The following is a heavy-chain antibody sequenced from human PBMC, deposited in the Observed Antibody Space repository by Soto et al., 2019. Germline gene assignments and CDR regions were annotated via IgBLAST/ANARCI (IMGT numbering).Heavy chain of an antibody. J-gene: IGHJ5*02. V-gene: IGHV1-46*01. Sequence: ASVKVSCKAPRDNFTSSYINWVRQAPGQGREWMGVINPHGGSTAYAQKFKGRVTLTRDTSASTVYMEVSSLTSEDTAMYYCARSSGGNFGIIIEGTNWFAPWGQGTLVTVSS. CDR3: ARSSGGNFGIIIEGTNWFAP. CDR1: RDNFTSSY. D-gene: IGHD1-26*01. CDR2: INPHGGST.